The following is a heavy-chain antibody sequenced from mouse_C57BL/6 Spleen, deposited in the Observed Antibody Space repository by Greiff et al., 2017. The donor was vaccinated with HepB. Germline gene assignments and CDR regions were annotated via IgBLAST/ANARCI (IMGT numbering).Heavy chain of an antibody. J-gene: IGHJ1*03. Sequence: EVQVVESGGGLVQPGGSLSLSCAASGFTFTDYYMSWVRQPPGKALEWLGFIRNKANGYTTEYSASVKGRFTISRDNSQSILYLQMNALRAEDSATYYCARSIPNYYGSSYGYFDVWGTGTTVTVSS. CDR3: ARSIPNYYGSSYGYFDV. CDR2: IRNKANGYTT. CDR1: GFTFTDYY. V-gene: IGHV7-3*01. D-gene: IGHD1-1*01.